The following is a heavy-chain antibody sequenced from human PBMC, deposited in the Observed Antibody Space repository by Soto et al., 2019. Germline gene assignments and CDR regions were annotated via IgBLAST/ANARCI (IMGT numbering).Heavy chain of an antibody. CDR3: AAGGGLPRYY. Sequence: QLQLQESGSGLVKPSQTLSLTCAVSGGSISSCCYSWSWIRQPPGKGLEGIGYIYHSGSTYYNPSLKSRVSISVDRSTNQFSLKLSSVTAADTAVYYCAAGGGLPRYYWGQGTLVTVSS. J-gene: IGHJ4*02. CDR1: GGSISSCCYS. V-gene: IGHV4-30-2*01. D-gene: IGHD1-26*01. CDR2: IYHSGST.